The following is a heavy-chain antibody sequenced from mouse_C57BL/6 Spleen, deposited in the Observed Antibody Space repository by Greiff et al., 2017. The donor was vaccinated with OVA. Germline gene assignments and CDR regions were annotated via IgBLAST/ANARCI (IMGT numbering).Heavy chain of an antibody. CDR3: ARSDYGTSFAY. J-gene: IGHJ3*01. V-gene: IGHV1-26*01. Sequence: VQLQQSGPELVKPGASVKISCKASGYTFTDYYMNWVKQSHGKSLEWIGDINPNNGGTSYNQKFKGKATLTVDKSSSTAYMELRSLTSEDSAVYYCARSDYGTSFAYWGQGTLVTVSA. CDR1: GYTFTDYY. CDR2: INPNNGGT. D-gene: IGHD2-1*01.